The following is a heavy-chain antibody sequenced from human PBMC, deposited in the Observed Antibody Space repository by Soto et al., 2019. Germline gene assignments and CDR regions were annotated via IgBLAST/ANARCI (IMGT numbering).Heavy chain of an antibody. J-gene: IGHJ6*02. CDR3: AKDGVYGMDV. CDR1: GFTFSSYG. Sequence: QVQLVESGGGVVQPGRSLRLSCAASGFTFSSYGMHWVRQAPGKGLEWVAVISYDGSNKHYADSVKGRFTISRDNSKNTLYLQMNSLRAEDTAVYYCAKDGVYGMDVWGQGTTVTVSS. CDR2: ISYDGSNK. V-gene: IGHV3-30*18. D-gene: IGHD3-16*01.